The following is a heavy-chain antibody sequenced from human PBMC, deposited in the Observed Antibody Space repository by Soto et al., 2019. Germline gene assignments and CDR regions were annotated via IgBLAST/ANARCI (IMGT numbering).Heavy chain of an antibody. V-gene: IGHV1-69*13. CDR2: IIPIFGTA. Sequence: SVKVSCKASGGTFSSYAISWVRQAPGQGLEWMGGIIPIFGTANYAQKFQGRVTITADESTSTAYMELSSLRSEGTAVYYCARDSTTVVTTEYFQHWGQGTLVTVSS. CDR3: ARDSTTVVTTEYFQH. J-gene: IGHJ1*01. CDR1: GGTFSSYA. D-gene: IGHD4-17*01.